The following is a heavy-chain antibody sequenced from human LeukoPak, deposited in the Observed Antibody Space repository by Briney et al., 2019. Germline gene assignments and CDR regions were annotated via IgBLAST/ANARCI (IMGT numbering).Heavy chain of an antibody. CDR2: ISSSSSST. V-gene: IGHV3-48*01. J-gene: IGHJ4*02. D-gene: IGHD5-18*01. CDR3: AKDRYSYAFEYSDS. CDR1: GFTFSSYS. Sequence: GGSLRLSCVASGFTFSSYSMDWVRQAPGKGLEWVSHISSSSSSTIYADSVKGRFTISRDNAKNTLSLQVSSLRAEDTAVYYCAKDRYSYAFEYSDSWGQGTLVTVSS.